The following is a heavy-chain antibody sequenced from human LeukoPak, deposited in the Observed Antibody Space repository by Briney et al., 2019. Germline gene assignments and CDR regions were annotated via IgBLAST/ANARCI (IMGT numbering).Heavy chain of an antibody. D-gene: IGHD1-26*01. CDR2: INPNSGET. J-gene: IGHJ4*02. Sequence: ASVKVSCKAYAYTLAGYFIHWVRQAPGQGLEWMGWINPNSGETKYAQKFQGRLTMARDTSISTAYMEMSRLRSDDTAVYYCARVAGSWEPHFDYWGQGTLVTVSS. V-gene: IGHV1-2*02. CDR3: ARVAGSWEPHFDY. CDR1: AYTLAGYF.